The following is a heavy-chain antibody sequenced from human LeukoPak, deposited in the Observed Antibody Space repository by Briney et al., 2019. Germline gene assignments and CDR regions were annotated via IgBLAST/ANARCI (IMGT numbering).Heavy chain of an antibody. CDR2: IYHSGST. V-gene: IGHV4-38-2*01. J-gene: IGHJ4*02. CDR3: ARGIAEYSYGYVPLYYFDY. Sequence: SETLSLTCAVSGYSISSGYYWGWIRQPPGKGLEWIGSIYHSGSTYYNPSLKSRVTISVDTSKNQFSLKLSSVTAADTAVYYCARGIAEYSYGYVPLYYFDYWGQGTLDTVSS. CDR1: GYSISSGYY. D-gene: IGHD5-18*01.